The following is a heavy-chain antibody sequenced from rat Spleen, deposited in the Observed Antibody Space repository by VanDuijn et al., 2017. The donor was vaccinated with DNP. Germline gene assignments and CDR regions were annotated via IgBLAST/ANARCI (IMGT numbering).Heavy chain of an antibody. D-gene: IGHD1-2*01. CDR1: GFTFNNYW. CDR3: ARHEDSSSYIYGFPY. CDR2: ITSSGSDT. J-gene: IGHJ3*01. Sequence: EVQLVESGGDLVQPGRSLKLSCVASGFTFNNYWMTWIRQVPGKGLEWFASITSSGSDTYYPDSVKGRFTISRDNARNTLYLQMDSLRSEDTATYYCARHEDSSSYIYGFPYWGQGTLVTVFS. V-gene: IGHV5-31*01.